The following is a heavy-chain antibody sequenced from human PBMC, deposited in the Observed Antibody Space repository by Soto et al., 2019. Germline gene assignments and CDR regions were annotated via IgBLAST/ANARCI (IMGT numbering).Heavy chain of an antibody. CDR3: ARHVFYSSTNFDY. Sequence: ASETLSLTCTVSGGSISSYYWSWIRQPPGKGLEWIGYIYYSGSTNYNPSLKSRVTISVDTSKNQFSLKLSSVTAADTAVYYCARHVFYSSTNFDYWGQGTLVTVSS. V-gene: IGHV4-59*08. CDR1: GGSISSYY. CDR2: IYYSGST. J-gene: IGHJ4*02. D-gene: IGHD6-13*01.